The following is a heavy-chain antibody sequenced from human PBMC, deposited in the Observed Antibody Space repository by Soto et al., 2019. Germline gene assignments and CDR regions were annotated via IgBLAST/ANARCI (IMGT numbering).Heavy chain of an antibody. CDR1: GGSTSSRTFW. CDR3: ARHPRDDYNYGGSGIFDY. V-gene: IGHV4-39*01. CDR2: MYYSGSS. D-gene: IGHD4-4*01. Sequence: QLQLQESGPGLVKPSETLSLTCSVSGGSTSSRTFWWAWIRQPPGKGLEWIGDMYYSGSSYSSPSLKSRVPLAVDTSKNQLSLKLNSVTAADTAVYYCARHPRDDYNYGGSGIFDYWGQGTLVTVSS. J-gene: IGHJ4*02.